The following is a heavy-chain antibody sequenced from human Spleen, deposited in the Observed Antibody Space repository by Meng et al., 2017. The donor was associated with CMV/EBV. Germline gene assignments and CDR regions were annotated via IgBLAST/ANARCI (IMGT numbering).Heavy chain of an antibody. V-gene: IGHV4-30-4*08. CDR2: IYNSGNA. CDR1: GGSISSGDYY. D-gene: IGHD1-26*01. CDR3: ARWWEIPNYYYFDY. Sequence: LRLSCTVSGGSISSGDYYWSWIRQPPGKGLEWIGYIYNSGNAYYNPPLKSRVTISLDTSKNRFSLNLSSVTAADTAVYYCARWWEIPNYYYFDYWGQGTLVTVSS. J-gene: IGHJ4*02.